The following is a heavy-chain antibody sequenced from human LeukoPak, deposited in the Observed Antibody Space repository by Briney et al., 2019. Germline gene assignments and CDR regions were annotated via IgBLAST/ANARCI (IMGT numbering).Heavy chain of an antibody. CDR3: ARASFWESPINWFAP. D-gene: IGHD3-16*01. V-gene: IGHV1-2*02. CDR1: GYTFTGYY. J-gene: IGHJ5*02. CDR2: INPNSGGT. Sequence: GPSVKLSCKASGYTFTGYYMHWMRQAPRQGLEWMRWINPNSGGTNYAQKFQGRVTMTRDRSISTAYMELSRLTSDDTAVYYCARASFWESPINWFAPWGQGTLVTVSS.